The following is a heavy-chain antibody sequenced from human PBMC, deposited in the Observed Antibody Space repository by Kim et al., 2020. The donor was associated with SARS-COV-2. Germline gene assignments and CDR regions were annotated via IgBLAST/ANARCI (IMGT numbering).Heavy chain of an antibody. D-gene: IGHD6-13*01. Sequence: KYYGDSGNGRFTISRDNAKNSLYVQMNSLGAEDTAVYYCAGLSSSSWYFDYWGQGTLVTVSS. J-gene: IGHJ4*02. V-gene: IGHV3-7*01. CDR2: K. CDR3: AGLSSSSWYFDY.